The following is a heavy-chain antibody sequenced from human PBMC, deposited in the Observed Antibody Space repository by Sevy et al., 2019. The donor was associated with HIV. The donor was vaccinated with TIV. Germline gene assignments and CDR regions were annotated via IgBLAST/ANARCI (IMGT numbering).Heavy chain of an antibody. V-gene: IGHV1-2*02. CDR2: INPNSGGT. D-gene: IGHD3-3*01. CDR1: GYTFTVYY. J-gene: IGHJ4*02. CDR3: ARGHGIFGVVTPAY. Sequence: ASVKVSCKASGYTFTVYYMHWVRQAPGQGLEWMGWINPNSGGTNYAQKFQGRVTMTSDTSVSTAYMELNRLKSDDTAVYDCARGHGIFGVVTPAYWGQGTLVTVSS.